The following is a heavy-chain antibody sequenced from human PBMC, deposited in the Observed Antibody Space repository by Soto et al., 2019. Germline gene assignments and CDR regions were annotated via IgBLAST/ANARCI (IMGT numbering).Heavy chain of an antibody. D-gene: IGHD6-19*01. CDR1: GDTVSSHSAA. CDR3: ARETAYSSGWNYYYYYGMDV. J-gene: IGHJ6*02. V-gene: IGHV6-1*01. CDR2: TYYRSKWYN. Sequence: SRTLSLTCAISGDTVSSHSAAGNWIKQSRSRGLEWLGRTYYRSKWYNDYAVSVKSRITINPDTSKNQFSLQLNSVTPEDTAVYYCARETAYSSGWNYYYYYGMDVWGQGTTVTVSS.